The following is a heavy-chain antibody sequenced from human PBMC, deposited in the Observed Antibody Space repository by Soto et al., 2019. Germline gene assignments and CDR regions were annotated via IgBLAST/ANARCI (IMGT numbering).Heavy chain of an antibody. CDR3: ARGNGGCDRSENYCYYGMDV. D-gene: IGHD5-12*01. J-gene: IGHJ6*04. CDR2: ISYDGSNK. CDR1: GFTFSSYA. V-gene: IGHV3-30-3*01. Sequence: PGGSLRLSCAASGFTFSSYAMHWVRQAPGKGLEWVAVISYDGSNKYYADSVKGRFTISRDKSKNTLYLQMNSLRAEDTAVYYCARGNGGCDRSENYCYYGMDVWGEGTTVTVSS.